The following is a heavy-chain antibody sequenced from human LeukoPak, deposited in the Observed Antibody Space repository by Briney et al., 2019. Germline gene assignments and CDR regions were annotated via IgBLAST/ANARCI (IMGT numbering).Heavy chain of an antibody. D-gene: IGHD4-17*01. CDR3: ARVRGDYVNLFDP. J-gene: IGHJ5*02. CDR1: GGSVSSGSYH. V-gene: IGHV4-61*01. CDR2: THYSGNT. Sequence: SETLSLTCTVSGGSVSSGSYHWSWIRQPPGTGLEWIEYTHYSGNTYYNPSLKSRVTISLDTSKKQFSLWLRSVTAADTAVYYCARVRGDYVNLFDPWGQGTLVTVSS.